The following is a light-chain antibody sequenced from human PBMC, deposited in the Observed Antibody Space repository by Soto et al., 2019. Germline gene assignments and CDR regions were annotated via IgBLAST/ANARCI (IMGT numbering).Light chain of an antibody. J-gene: IGKJ1*01. CDR1: QNIRSY. CDR2: ATS. Sequence: DIQMTQSPSSLSASVGDRVTITCRASQNIRSYLNWYQQKPGKAPQLLIYATSSLQTGVPSTFSASGSGTDFSLVISALQPEDSATFYCQQGYSSRWTSGRGTKVEI. V-gene: IGKV1-39*01. CDR3: QQGYSSRWT.